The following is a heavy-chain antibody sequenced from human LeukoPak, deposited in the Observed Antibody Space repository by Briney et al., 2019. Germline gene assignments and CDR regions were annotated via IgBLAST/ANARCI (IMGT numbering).Heavy chain of an antibody. CDR1: GFTFSNYW. CDR3: ARVRVSSYYGMDI. D-gene: IGHD2/OR15-2a*01. Sequence: PGGSLRLSCAASGFTFSNYWMSWVRQAPGKGLEWVANIKEDESEKYYVDSVKGRFTISRDNAKNSLYLQMNSLRAEDTAVYYCARVRVSSYYGMDIWGQGTTVTVSS. V-gene: IGHV3-7*05. J-gene: IGHJ6*02. CDR2: IKEDESEK.